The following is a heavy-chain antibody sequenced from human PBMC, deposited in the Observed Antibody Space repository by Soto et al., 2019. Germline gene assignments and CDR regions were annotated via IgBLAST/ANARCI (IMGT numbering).Heavy chain of an antibody. J-gene: IGHJ4*02. CDR3: AREGGYYDSSGYPYFDY. V-gene: IGHV3-33*01. CDR2: IWYDGSNK. Sequence: QVQLVESGGGVVQPGRSLRLSCAASGFTFSSYGMHWVRQAPGKGLEWVAVIWYDGSNKYYADSVKGRFTISRDNYKNTLYLQMNSLRAEDTAVYYCAREGGYYDSSGYPYFDYWGQGTLVTVSS. D-gene: IGHD3-22*01. CDR1: GFTFSSYG.